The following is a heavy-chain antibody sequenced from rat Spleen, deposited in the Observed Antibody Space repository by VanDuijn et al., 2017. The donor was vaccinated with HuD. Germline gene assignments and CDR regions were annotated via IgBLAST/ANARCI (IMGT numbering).Heavy chain of an antibody. V-gene: IGHV2-41*01. CDR1: GFSLTSYN. CDR3: TRDQLGAGFDY. CDR2: IWNTGGT. D-gene: IGHD5-1*01. Sequence: QVQLKESGPGLVQPSQTLSLTCTVAGFSLTSYNVHWVRQPPGKGLEWMGVIWNTGGTQYNSPLKSRLSISRDTSKSQVFLKMNSLQTEDTAIYYCTRDQLGAGFDYWGQGVMVTVSS. J-gene: IGHJ2*01.